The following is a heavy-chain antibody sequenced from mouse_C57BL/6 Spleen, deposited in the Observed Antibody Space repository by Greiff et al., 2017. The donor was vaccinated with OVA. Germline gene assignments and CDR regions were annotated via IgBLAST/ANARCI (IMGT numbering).Heavy chain of an antibody. CDR2: IDPETGGT. CDR1: GYTFTDYE. Sequence: VHLVESGAELVRPGASVTLSCKASGYTFTDYEMHWVKQTPVHGLEWIGAIDPETGGTAYNQKFKGKAILTADKSSSTAYMELRSLTSEDSAVYYCTRVYDGYLSWFAYWGQGTLVTVSA. CDR3: TRVYDGYLSWFAY. D-gene: IGHD2-3*01. J-gene: IGHJ3*01. V-gene: IGHV1-15*01.